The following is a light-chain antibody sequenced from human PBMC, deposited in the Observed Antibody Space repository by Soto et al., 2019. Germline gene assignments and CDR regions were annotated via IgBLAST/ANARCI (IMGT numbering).Light chain of an antibody. CDR3: QQTDSIPIT. CDR2: ASS. V-gene: IGKV1-39*01. CDR1: QTISNS. Sequence: DLQMTQSPSSLSASVGDTVTITCRASQTISNSLNWYQQRPGKAPNLLIYASSSLQSGAPPRFSGSGSGTEFTLTINSLQPEDFATYYCQQTDSIPITFGQGTRLEIK. J-gene: IGKJ5*01.